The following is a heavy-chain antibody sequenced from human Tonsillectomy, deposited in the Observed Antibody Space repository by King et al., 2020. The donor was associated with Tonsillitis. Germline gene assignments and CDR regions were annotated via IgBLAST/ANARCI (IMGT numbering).Heavy chain of an antibody. CDR2: ISSSSSYT. D-gene: IGHD1-20*01. Sequence: VQLVESGGGLVKPGGSLRLSCAASGFTFSDCYMSWIRQAPGKGLEWVSYISSSSSYTNYADSVKGRFTISRDNANNSLYLQMNSLRAEDTAVYYCASDLYNWNDGPAFDIWGQGTMVTVSS. J-gene: IGHJ3*02. CDR1: GFTFSDCY. V-gene: IGHV3-11*06. CDR3: ASDLYNWNDGPAFDI.